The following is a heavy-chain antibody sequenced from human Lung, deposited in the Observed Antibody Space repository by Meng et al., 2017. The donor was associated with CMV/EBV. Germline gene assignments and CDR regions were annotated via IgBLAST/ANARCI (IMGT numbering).Heavy chain of an antibody. Sequence: GGSLRLSCAASGFPFSSYEMNWVRQAPGKGLEWVSFISLSGTTIYYADSVKGRFTISRDNAKNSLYLQMNSLKTEDTAVYYCTTVPYDYGDYVSDYWGQGTRVTSAS. J-gene: IGHJ4*01. CDR1: GFPFSSYE. V-gene: IGHV3-48*03. CDR3: TTVPYDYGDYVSDY. CDR2: ISLSGTTI. D-gene: IGHD4-17*01.